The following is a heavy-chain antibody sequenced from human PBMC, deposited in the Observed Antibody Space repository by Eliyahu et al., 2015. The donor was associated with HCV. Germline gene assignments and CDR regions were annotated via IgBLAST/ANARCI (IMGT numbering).Heavy chain of an antibody. CDR3: ARGPLFVGAKALDX. Sequence: QVQLQXWGAGLXKPSETLSLTCAVYGGSFSGYYWTWIRQPPGKGLEWIGXXNHSGSTNYNPSLKSRVTISVDTSKNQFSLKLSSVTAADTAVYYCARGPLFVGAKALDXWGQGTXVTVSS. CDR1: GGSFSGYY. J-gene: IGHJ4*02. D-gene: IGHD1-26*01. V-gene: IGHV4-34*01. CDR2: XNHSGST.